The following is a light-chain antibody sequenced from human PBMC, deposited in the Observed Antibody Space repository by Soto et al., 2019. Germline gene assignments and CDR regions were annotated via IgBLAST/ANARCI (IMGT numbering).Light chain of an antibody. J-gene: IGLJ2*01. Sequence: QSVLTQPPSVSGAPGQRVTISCTGSSSNIGAGYDVHWYQQLPGTAPKLLIYGNSNRPSGVPDRFSGSKSGTSASLAITGLQDEDEADDYCQSYDRSLSGSVFGGGTKLTVL. V-gene: IGLV1-40*01. CDR1: SSNIGAGYD. CDR2: GNS. CDR3: QSYDRSLSGSV.